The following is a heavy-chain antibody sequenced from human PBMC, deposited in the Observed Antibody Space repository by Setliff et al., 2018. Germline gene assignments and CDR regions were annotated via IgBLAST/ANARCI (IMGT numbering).Heavy chain of an antibody. Sequence: GGSLRLSCAASGFTFSSYAMSWVRQAPGKGLEWVSVIYSGGSSTYYADSVKGRFTISRDSAKNSVYLQMNSLRAEDTAVYYCARGIGTLDISRYFDYWGQGTLVTVSS. V-gene: IGHV3-23*03. J-gene: IGHJ4*02. D-gene: IGHD5-12*01. CDR3: ARGIGTLDISRYFDY. CDR2: IYSGGSST. CDR1: GFTFSSYA.